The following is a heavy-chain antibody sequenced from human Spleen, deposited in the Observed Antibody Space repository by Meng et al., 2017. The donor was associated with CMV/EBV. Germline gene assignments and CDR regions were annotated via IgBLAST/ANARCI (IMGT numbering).Heavy chain of an antibody. CDR1: GGSITRYY. D-gene: IGHD3-3*01. CDR3: ARGALEWFL. Sequence: SETLSLTCTVSGGSITRYYWSWIRQPPGKGLEWIGEINHSGSTNYNPSLKSRVTISVDTSKNQFSLKLSSVTAADTAVYYCARGALEWFLWGQGTLVTVSS. CDR2: INHSGST. V-gene: IGHV4-34*01. J-gene: IGHJ4*02.